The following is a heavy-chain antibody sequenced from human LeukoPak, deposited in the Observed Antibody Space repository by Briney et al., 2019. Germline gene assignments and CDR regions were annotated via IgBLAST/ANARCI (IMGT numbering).Heavy chain of an antibody. CDR1: GFTFSSYS. V-gene: IGHV3-48*01. D-gene: IGHD2-2*01. J-gene: IGHJ4*02. CDR2: ISSSSSTI. Sequence: GGSLRLSCAASGFTFSSYSMNWVRQAPGKGLEWVSYISSSSSTIYYADSVKGRFTISRDNAKNSLYLQMNSLRAEDTAVYYYAREPSVKDFDYWGQGTLVTVSS. CDR3: AREPSVKDFDY.